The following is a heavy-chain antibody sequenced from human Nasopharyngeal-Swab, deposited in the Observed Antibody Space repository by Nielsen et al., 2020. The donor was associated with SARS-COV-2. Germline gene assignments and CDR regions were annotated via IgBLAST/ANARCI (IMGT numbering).Heavy chain of an antibody. CDR1: GFTFSSYA. J-gene: IGHJ5*02. CDR3: AKDGVYGSGSYSWFDP. V-gene: IGHV3-23*01. CDR2: ISGSGGST. Sequence: GESLKISCAASGFTFSSYAMSWVRQAPGKGLEWVSAISGSGGSTYYADSVKGRLTISRDNSKNTLYLQMNSLRAEDTAVYYCAKDGVYGSGSYSWFDPWGQGTLVTVSS. D-gene: IGHD3-10*01.